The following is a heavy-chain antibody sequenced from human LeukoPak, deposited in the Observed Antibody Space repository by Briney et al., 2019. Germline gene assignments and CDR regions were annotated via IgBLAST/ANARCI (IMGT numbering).Heavy chain of an antibody. J-gene: IGHJ6*03. D-gene: IGHD6-6*01. CDR1: GGSISSYY. CDR2: IYYSGST. V-gene: IGHV4-59*01. Sequence: SETLSLTCTVSGGSISSYYWSWIRQPPGKGLEWIGYIYYSGSTNYNPSLKSRVTISVDTSKNQFSLKLSSVTAADTAVYYCIAAHYYYYMDVWGKGTTVTVSS. CDR3: IAAHYYYYMDV.